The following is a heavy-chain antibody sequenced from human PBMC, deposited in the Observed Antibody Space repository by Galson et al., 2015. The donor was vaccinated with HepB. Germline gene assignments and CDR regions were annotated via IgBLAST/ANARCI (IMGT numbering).Heavy chain of an antibody. D-gene: IGHD5-12*01. V-gene: IGHV4-59*01. Sequence: ETLSLTCTVSGGSINSYYWSWIRQPPGKGLEWIGYVYYSGSTNYNPSLKSRVTISVDTSKNQFSLKLTSVTAADTAVYYCARGVASLDYWGQGTLVTVSS. CDR2: VYYSGST. CDR3: ARGVASLDY. J-gene: IGHJ4*02. CDR1: GGSINSYY.